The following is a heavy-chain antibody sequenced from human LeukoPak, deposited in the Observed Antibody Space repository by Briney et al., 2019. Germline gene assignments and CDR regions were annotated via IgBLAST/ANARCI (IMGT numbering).Heavy chain of an antibody. V-gene: IGHV4-59*01. CDR1: GGSISSYS. D-gene: IGHD4-17*01. CDR3: ARDPGLRRYGMDV. CDR2: IYYSGST. Sequence: SETLSLTCTVSGGSISSYSWSWIRQPPGKGLEWIGYIYYSGSTNYNPSLKSRVTISVDTSKNQFSLKLSSVTAADTAVYYCARDPGLRRYGMDVWGQGTTVTVSS. J-gene: IGHJ6*02.